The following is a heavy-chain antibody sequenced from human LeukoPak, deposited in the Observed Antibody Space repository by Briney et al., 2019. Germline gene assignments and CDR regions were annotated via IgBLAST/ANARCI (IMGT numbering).Heavy chain of an antibody. D-gene: IGHD3-3*01. CDR1: GPTFRNAF. J-gene: IGHJ4*02. Sequence: GGSLRLSCAASGPTFRNAFMNWVSQAPGKGLEWVGRIESSPDGGTTYYASPVKGSFTMSRDDSKNTLYLQMNNVKTEDTGVYYCTTSPGITVFGVVTDYWGQGTLVIVSS. CDR2: IESSPDGGTT. V-gene: IGHV3-15*04. CDR3: TTSPGITVFGVVTDY.